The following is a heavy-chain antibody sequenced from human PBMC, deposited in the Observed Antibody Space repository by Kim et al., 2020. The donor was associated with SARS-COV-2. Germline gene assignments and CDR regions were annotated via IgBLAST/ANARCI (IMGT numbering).Heavy chain of an antibody. D-gene: IGHD3-9*01. CDR2: INPNSGGT. CDR1: GYTFTGYY. J-gene: IGHJ4*02. CDR3: ARNDILTGQFDY. Sequence: ASVKVSCKASGYTFTGYYMHWVRQAPGQGLEWMGRINPNSGGTNYAQKFQGRVTMTRDTSISTAYMELSRLRSDDTAVYYCARNDILTGQFDYWGQGTLVTVSS. V-gene: IGHV1-2*06.